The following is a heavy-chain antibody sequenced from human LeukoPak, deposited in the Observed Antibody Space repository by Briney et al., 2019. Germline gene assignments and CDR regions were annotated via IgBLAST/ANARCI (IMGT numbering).Heavy chain of an antibody. Sequence: GGSLRLSCVASGFTFGHNAMAWVRQAPGKRLEWVSALSGSGGDTFYADSVKGRFTISRDNSKNTLYLQLSSLKPDDTAVYYCAKGAPSSSSIFDFWGPGTLVTVSS. CDR3: AKGAPSSSSIFDF. CDR2: LSGSGGDT. V-gene: IGHV3-23*01. CDR1: GFTFGHNA. D-gene: IGHD6-6*01. J-gene: IGHJ4*02.